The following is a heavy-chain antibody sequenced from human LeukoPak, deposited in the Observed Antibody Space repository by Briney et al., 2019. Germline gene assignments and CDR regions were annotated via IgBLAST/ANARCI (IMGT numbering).Heavy chain of an antibody. CDR3: ARATHYDFWSGYYPFDY. Sequence: SETLSLTCAVYGESFSGYYWSWIRQPPGKGLEWIGEINHSGSTNYNPSLKSRVTISVDTSKNQFSLKLSSVTAADTAVYYCARATHYDFWSGYYPFDYWGQGTLVTVSS. CDR1: GESFSGYY. CDR2: INHSGST. V-gene: IGHV4-34*01. J-gene: IGHJ4*02. D-gene: IGHD3-3*01.